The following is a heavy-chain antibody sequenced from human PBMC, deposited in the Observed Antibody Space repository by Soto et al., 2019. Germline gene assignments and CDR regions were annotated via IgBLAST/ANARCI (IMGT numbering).Heavy chain of an antibody. V-gene: IGHV3-74*01. CDR1: GFTFSYYW. D-gene: IGHD1-26*01. CDR3: ARGQWGAFDL. J-gene: IGHJ3*01. Sequence: DVQLVESGGGSVQPGGSLSLSCAATGFTFSYYWMHWVRQAPGKGLVWVSRIHSDGSSTTDADSVKGRFTISRDNAKNTLYLPMTGLRAEDTAVYYCARGQWGAFDLWGQGTMVTVAS. CDR2: IHSDGSST.